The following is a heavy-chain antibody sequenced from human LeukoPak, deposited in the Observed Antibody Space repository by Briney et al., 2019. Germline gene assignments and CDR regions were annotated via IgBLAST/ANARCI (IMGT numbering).Heavy chain of an antibody. V-gene: IGHV3-23*01. CDR2: ISGSGGST. Sequence: ISGSGGSTYYADSVKGRFTISRDNSKNTLYLQMNSLRAEDTAVYYCAKGVVVVPAAHFDYWGQGTLVTVSS. J-gene: IGHJ4*02. CDR3: AKGVVVVPAAHFDY. D-gene: IGHD2-2*01.